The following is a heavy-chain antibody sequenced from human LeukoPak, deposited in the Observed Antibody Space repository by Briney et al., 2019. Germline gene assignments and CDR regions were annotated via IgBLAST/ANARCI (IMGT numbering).Heavy chain of an antibody. CDR1: GFTFSSYA. D-gene: IGHD1-26*01. CDR2: ISYDGSNK. J-gene: IGHJ4*02. CDR3: ARGTDLVGATTDLGY. Sequence: GGSLRLSCAASGFTFSSYAMHWVRQAPGKGLEWVAVISYDGSNKYYADSVKGRFTISRDNSKNTLYLQMNSLRAEDTAVYYCARGTDLVGATTDLGYWGQGTLVTVSS. V-gene: IGHV3-30-3*01.